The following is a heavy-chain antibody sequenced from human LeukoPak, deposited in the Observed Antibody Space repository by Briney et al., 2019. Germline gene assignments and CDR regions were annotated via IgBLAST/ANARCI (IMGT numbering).Heavy chain of an antibody. CDR1: GFTVSSNY. J-gene: IGHJ6*02. Sequence: GGSLRLSCAASGFTVSSNYMSWVRQAPGKGLGWVSVIYSGGSTYYADSVKGRFTISRDNSKNTLYLQMNSLRAEDTAVYYCARGSDYYYGMDVWGQGTTVTVSS. CDR2: IYSGGST. V-gene: IGHV3-66*01. CDR3: ARGSDYYYGMDV.